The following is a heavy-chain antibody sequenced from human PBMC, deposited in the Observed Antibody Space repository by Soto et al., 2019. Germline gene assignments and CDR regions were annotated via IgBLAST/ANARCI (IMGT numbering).Heavy chain of an antibody. V-gene: IGHV4-31*03. Sequence: PSETLSLTCTVSGGSISSGGYYWSWIRQHPGKGLEWIGYIYYSGSTYYNPSLKSRVTISVDTSKNQFSLKLSSVTAADTAVYYCARAPDPCSGGSCYFGWFDPWGQGTLVTSPQ. D-gene: IGHD2-15*01. CDR2: IYYSGST. CDR1: GGSISSGGYY. J-gene: IGHJ5*02. CDR3: ARAPDPCSGGSCYFGWFDP.